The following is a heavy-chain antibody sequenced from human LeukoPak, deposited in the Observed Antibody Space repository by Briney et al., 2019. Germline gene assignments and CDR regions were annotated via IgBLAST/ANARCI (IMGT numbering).Heavy chain of an antibody. Sequence: PGGSLRLSSAASGFTVSRNYMSWVRQAPGKGLEWVSVIYIDGNTYYADSVRGRFTISRDNSKNTVYLQMNSLRAEDTAIYYCARGTWEPSDCWGQGTLVTVSS. CDR1: GFTVSRNY. D-gene: IGHD1-14*01. J-gene: IGHJ4*02. CDR2: IYIDGNT. V-gene: IGHV3-66*01. CDR3: ARGTWEPSDC.